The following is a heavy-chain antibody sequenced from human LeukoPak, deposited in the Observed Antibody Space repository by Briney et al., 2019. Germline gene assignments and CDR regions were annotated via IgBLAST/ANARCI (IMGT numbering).Heavy chain of an antibody. CDR3: ASRVGRGVPADDAFDI. D-gene: IGHD2-2*01. J-gene: IGHJ3*02. CDR2: INAGTGNT. CDR1: GYTFTSYA. Sequence: GASVKVSCKASGYTFTSYAMHWVRQAPGQRLEWMGWINAGTGNTKYSQKFQGRVTITRDTSASTAYMELSSLRSEDTSVYYCASRVGRGVPADDAFDIWGQGTMVTVSS. V-gene: IGHV1-3*01.